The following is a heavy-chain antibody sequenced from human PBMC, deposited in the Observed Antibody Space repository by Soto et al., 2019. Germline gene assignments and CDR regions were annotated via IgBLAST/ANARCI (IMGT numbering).Heavy chain of an antibody. J-gene: IGHJ5*02. CDR3: ARPIQYYFDTSAQSAWFDP. CDR1: GGTFGSYA. D-gene: IGHD3-22*01. Sequence: QVQLVQSGAEVKKPGSSVKVSCKTSGGTFGSYAISWVRQAPGQGLEWMGGIIPIFSTPNYAQKFQGRVTITAVESTITSYMQLSSLISEDTAVYYCARPIQYYFDTSAQSAWFDPWGQGTLVTVSS. CDR2: IIPIFSTP. V-gene: IGHV1-69*12.